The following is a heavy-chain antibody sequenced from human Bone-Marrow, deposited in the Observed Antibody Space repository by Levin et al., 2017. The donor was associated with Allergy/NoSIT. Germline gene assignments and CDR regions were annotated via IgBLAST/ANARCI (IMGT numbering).Heavy chain of an antibody. D-gene: IGHD3/OR15-3a*01. CDR3: ARDQIAFWTPLRYYYMDV. CDR1: GYSFTTYG. V-gene: IGHV1-18*01. J-gene: IGHJ6*03. CDR2: ISTYNENT. Sequence: ASVKVSCKASGYSFTTYGISWVRLAPGQGLEWLGWISTYNENTNYAKKFQDRVIMTTDTSTSTAYMELRSLSSDDTAVYYCARDQIAFWTPLRYYYMDVWGKGTTVTVS.